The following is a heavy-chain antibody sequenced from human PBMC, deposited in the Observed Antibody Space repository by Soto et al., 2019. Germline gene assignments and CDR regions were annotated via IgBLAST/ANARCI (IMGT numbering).Heavy chain of an antibody. CDR2: INHSGST. V-gene: IGHV4-34*01. D-gene: IGHD6-6*01. Sequence: SETLSLTCTVYGGSFSGYYWSWIRQPPGKGLEWIGEINHSGSTNYNPSLKSRVTISVDTSKNQFSLKLSSVTAADTAVYYCARDPSIAAPFDYWGQGTLVTVS. CDR3: ARDPSIAAPFDY. CDR1: GGSFSGYY. J-gene: IGHJ4*02.